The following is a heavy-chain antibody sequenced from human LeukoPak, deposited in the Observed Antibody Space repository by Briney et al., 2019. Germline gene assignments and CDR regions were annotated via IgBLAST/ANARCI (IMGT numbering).Heavy chain of an antibody. CDR3: VKDRAMATRTHYFDY. CDR2: ISDSGGRT. J-gene: IGHJ4*02. D-gene: IGHD5-24*01. Sequence: PGGSLRLSCAASGFAFSTYSMNWVRQVPGKGLEWVSGISDSGGRTYYADSVKGRFTISRDNSKNTLHLQMSSLRGEDTAVYYCVKDRAMATRTHYFDYWGQGTLVTVSS. V-gene: IGHV3-64D*06. CDR1: GFAFSTYS.